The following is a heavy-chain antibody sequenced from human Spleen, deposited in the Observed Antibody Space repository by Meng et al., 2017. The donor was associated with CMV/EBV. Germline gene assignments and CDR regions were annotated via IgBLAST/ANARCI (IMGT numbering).Heavy chain of an antibody. D-gene: IGHD2-2*01. V-gene: IGHV3-30*04. CDR3: ARGERRYCSSTSCQAFDY. CDR1: GFTFNTYA. CDR2: ISYDGSNK. Sequence: GESLKISCAASGFTFNTYAMHWVRQAPGKGLEWVAVISYDGSNKYTADSVQGRLTISRDNAKNSLYLQMNSLRAEDTAVYYCARGERRYCSSTSCQAFDYWGQGTLVTVSS. J-gene: IGHJ4*02.